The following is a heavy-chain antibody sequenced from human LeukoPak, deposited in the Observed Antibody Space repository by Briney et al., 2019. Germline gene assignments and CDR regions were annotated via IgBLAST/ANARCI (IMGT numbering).Heavy chain of an antibody. CDR3: ARATIADSSTYYIDY. Sequence: ASVTVSFKASGYTFSDYYMHWVRQAPGQGLEWMGWINPNSGGTNYAQKFQGRVTMTRDMSISTAYMEVSRLTSDDTAVYYCARATIADSSTYYIDYWGLGTLVPVSS. V-gene: IGHV1-2*02. CDR2: INPNSGGT. CDR1: GYTFSDYY. J-gene: IGHJ4*02. D-gene: IGHD3-22*01.